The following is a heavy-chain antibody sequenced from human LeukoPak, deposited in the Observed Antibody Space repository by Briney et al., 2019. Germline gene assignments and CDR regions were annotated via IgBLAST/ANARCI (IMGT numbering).Heavy chain of an antibody. CDR3: ARLAIAARLAHFDI. J-gene: IGHJ3*02. CDR2: IYHTGNT. V-gene: IGHV4-59*08. D-gene: IGHD6-6*01. Sequence: PSETLSLTCTVSGGSFNTYSWSWIRQSPGQGLEWMGYIYHTGNTNYNPSLKSRVTISIDTSQDQFSLNLTSVTAADTAVYYCARLAIAARLAHFDIWGQGTMVTVSS. CDR1: GGSFNTYS.